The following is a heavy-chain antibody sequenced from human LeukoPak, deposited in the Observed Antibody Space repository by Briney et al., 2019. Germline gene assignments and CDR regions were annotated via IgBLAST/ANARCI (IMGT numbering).Heavy chain of an antibody. V-gene: IGHV3-7*03. CDR3: ARAKGAAGTYLFDY. CDR2: IKQDGSEK. Sequence: GGSLRLSCAASRFTFITYWMSWVRQAPGKGLEWVANIKQDGSEKYYVDSVKGRFTTSRDNAKNSLYLQMNSLRVEDTAVYYCARAKGAAGTYLFDYWGQGTLVTVSS. D-gene: IGHD6-13*01. CDR1: RFTFITYW. J-gene: IGHJ4*02.